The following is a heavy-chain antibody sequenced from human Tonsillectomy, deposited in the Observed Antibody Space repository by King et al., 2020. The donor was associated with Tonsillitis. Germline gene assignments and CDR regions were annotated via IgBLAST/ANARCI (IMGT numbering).Heavy chain of an antibody. J-gene: IGHJ3*02. CDR3: ARILKPDPFDI. CDR2: IFSNDQK. CDR1: GFSLSNARMG. Sequence: TLKESGPVLVKPPETLTLTCTVSGFSLSNARMGVSWIRQPPGKALEWLAHIFSNDQKSYSTSLKSRLTISKDTSKSQVVLTMPNMDPVDTPTYYCARILKPDPFDIWGQGTMVTVPS. V-gene: IGHV2-26*01.